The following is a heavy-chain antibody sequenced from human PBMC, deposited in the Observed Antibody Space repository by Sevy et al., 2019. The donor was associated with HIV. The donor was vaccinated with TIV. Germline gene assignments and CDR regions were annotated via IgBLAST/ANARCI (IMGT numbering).Heavy chain of an antibody. V-gene: IGHV3-21*01. D-gene: IGHD1-1*01. CDR2: ISGPYNSV. CDR1: EFTFSVYA. Sequence: GGSLRLSCAASEFTFSVYAMNWVRQAPGKGLEWVSSISGPYNSVNYGGSVQGRFTISRDNAKNSLFLQMNSLKAEDTAVYYCARATGTETLDAFDVWGQGTLVTVSS. CDR3: ARATGTETLDAFDV. J-gene: IGHJ3*01.